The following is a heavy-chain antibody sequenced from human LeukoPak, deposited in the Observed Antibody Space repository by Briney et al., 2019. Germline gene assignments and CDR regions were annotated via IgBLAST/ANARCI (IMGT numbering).Heavy chain of an antibody. CDR2: IYSSGST. CDR3: ARDRYDSVYNWFDP. Sequence: SETLTLTCTVSGASISNNYWSWIRQPAGKGLEWFGRIYSSGSTDYNPSIKSRVTMSVDTSKNQFSLNLRSVTAADTAVYYCARDRYDSVYNWFDPWGQGTLVTVSS. V-gene: IGHV4-4*07. D-gene: IGHD3-22*01. CDR1: GASISNNY. J-gene: IGHJ5*02.